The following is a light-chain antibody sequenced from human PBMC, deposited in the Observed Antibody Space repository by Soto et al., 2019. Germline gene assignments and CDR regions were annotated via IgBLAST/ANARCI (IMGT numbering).Light chain of an antibody. J-gene: IGKJ3*01. V-gene: IGKV3-15*01. Sequence: EIVMTQSPATLSVSPGERATLSCRASQSVSSNLAWYQQKPGQAPRLLIYGASTRVTGIPARFSGSGSGTEFTLTISSLQSEDFAVYYCQQYNNWPPLFGPGTKVDIK. CDR1: QSVSSN. CDR3: QQYNNWPPL. CDR2: GAS.